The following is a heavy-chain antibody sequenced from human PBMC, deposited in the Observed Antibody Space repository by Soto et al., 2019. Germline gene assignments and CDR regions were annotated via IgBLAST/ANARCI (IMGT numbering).Heavy chain of an antibody. Sequence: XETLSLSCTVSGGSMSSYYWSWLRQTSGQGLDWIGYIHYSGSTHLNPSLKSRVTISVDASKNRCSPKRSSVTAADTAVYHCAGALQWLGRSDACEI. CDR2: IHYSGST. D-gene: IGHD6-19*01. CDR3: AGALQWLGRSDACEI. V-gene: IGHV4-59*01. J-gene: IGHJ3*02. CDR1: GGSMSSYY.